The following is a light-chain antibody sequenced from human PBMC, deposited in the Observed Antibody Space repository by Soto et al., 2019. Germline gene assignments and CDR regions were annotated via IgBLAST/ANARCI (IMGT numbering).Light chain of an antibody. Sequence: QPVLTQPASVSGAPGQRVTISCTGGSSNIGAGYDVHWYRQLPGTAPELLIYDNSNRPSGVPARFSGSKSGTSASLAITGLQADDEADYYCQSYDTSLSGWVVFGGGTQLTVL. V-gene: IGLV1-40*01. J-gene: IGLJ2*01. CDR1: SSNIGAGYD. CDR2: DNS. CDR3: QSYDTSLSGWVV.